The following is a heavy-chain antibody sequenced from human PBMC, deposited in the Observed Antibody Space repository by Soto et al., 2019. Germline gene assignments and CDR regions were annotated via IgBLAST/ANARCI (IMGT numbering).Heavy chain of an antibody. Sequence: QVQLVESGGGVVQPGRSLRVSCAASGFTFSSYGMHWVRQAPGKGLEWVAVIWYDGSNKYYADSVKGRFTISRDNSKNTLYLQMNSLRAEDTAVYYCARDLITSQVGYWGQGTLVTVSS. J-gene: IGHJ4*02. V-gene: IGHV3-33*01. D-gene: IGHD3-3*01. CDR1: GFTFSSYG. CDR2: IWYDGSNK. CDR3: ARDLITSQVGY.